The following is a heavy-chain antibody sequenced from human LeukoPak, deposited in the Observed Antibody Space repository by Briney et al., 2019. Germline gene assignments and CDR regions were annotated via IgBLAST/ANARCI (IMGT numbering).Heavy chain of an antibody. D-gene: IGHD2-15*01. CDR3: AKADCSGGSCYFI. CDR2: IYSGGST. V-gene: IGHV3-66*01. J-gene: IGHJ4*02. CDR1: EFSVGSNY. Sequence: GGSLRLSCAASEFSVGSNYMTWVRQAPGKGLEWVSLIYSGGSTYYADSVKGRFTISRDNSKNTLYLQMNSLRAEDTAVYYCAKADCSGGSCYFIWGQGTLVTVSS.